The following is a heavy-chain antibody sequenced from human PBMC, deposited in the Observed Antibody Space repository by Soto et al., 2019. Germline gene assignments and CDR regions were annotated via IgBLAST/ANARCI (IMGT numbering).Heavy chain of an antibody. D-gene: IGHD3-22*01. V-gene: IGHV4-34*01. CDR1: GGSFSGYY. CDR3: ARASMYYYDSSGYYI. CDR2: INHSGGT. Sequence: SETLSLTCAVYGGSFSGYYWSWIRQPPGKGLEWIGEINHSGGTNYNPSLKSRVTISVDTSKNQFSLKLSSVTAADTAVYYCARASMYYYDSSGYYIWGQGTLVTVSS. J-gene: IGHJ4*02.